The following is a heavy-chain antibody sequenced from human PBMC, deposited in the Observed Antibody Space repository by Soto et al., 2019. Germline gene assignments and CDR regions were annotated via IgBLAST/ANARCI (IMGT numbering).Heavy chain of an antibody. V-gene: IGHV4-31*03. J-gene: IGHJ4*02. CDR1: GGSISSGGYY. D-gene: IGHD2-2*01. Sequence: QVQLQESGPGLVKPSQTLSLTCTVSGGSISSGGYYWSWTRQHPGKGLEWIGYIYYSGSTYYNPSLMSRVTISVDTSKNQFSLKLSSVTAADTAVYCCARAGGPYCSSTSCFPNFDYWGQGTLVTVSS. CDR2: IYYSGST. CDR3: ARAGGPYCSSTSCFPNFDY.